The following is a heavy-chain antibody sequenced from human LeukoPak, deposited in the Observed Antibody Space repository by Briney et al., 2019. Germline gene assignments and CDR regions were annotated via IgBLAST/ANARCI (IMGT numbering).Heavy chain of an antibody. J-gene: IGHJ4*02. CDR2: IYYSGST. V-gene: IGHV4-59*08. Sequence: SETLSLTCTVSGGSISSYYWSWIRQPPGKGLEWIGYIYYSGSTNYNPSLKSRVTISVDTSKNQFSLKLSSVTAADTAVYYCARQWYLNYFDSWGQGTLVTVSS. CDR3: ARQWYLNYFDS. CDR1: GGSISSYY. D-gene: IGHD4-23*01.